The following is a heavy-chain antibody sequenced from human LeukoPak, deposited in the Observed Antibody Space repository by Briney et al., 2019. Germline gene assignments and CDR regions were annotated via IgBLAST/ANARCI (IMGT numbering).Heavy chain of an antibody. CDR3: ARDPIGSRWPYYFDF. D-gene: IGHD6-13*01. CDR2: INAGNGNT. J-gene: IGHJ4*02. V-gene: IGHV1-3*01. Sequence: ASVKVSCKASGYTFTTYAMHWVRQAPGQRLEWMGWINAGNGNTKYSQKFQTRVTITRDTSASTAYMELSSLRSEDTAVYYCARDPIGSRWPYYFDFWGQGTLVTVSS. CDR1: GYTFTTYA.